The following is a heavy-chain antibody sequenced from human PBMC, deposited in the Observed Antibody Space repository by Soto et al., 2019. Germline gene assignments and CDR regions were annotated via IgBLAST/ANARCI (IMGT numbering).Heavy chain of an antibody. D-gene: IGHD3-10*01. Sequence: SETLSLTCTVSGGSISSYYWSWIRQPPGKGLEWIGYIYYSGSTNYNPSLKSQVTISVDTSKNQFSLKLSSVTAADTAVYYCARRGADRSGSYTLLNYYYYMDVWGKGTTVTVSS. CDR2: IYYSGST. CDR3: ARRGADRSGSYTLLNYYYYMDV. J-gene: IGHJ6*03. CDR1: GGSISSYY. V-gene: IGHV4-59*08.